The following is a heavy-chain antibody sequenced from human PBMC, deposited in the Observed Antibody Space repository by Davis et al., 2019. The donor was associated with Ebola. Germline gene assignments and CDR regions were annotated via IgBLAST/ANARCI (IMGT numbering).Heavy chain of an antibody. CDR2: ITGPGGTT. CDR3: TKGQWLVSEYFDL. Sequence: GESLKISCVVSRFTFSAYAMAWVRQAPGKGLQWVSTITGPGGTTYYADSAKGRFTVSRDNSRNTLYLQMDSLRADDTAIYYCTKGQWLVSEYFDLWGQGTLVTVSS. V-gene: IGHV3-23*01. CDR1: RFTFSAYA. D-gene: IGHD6-19*01. J-gene: IGHJ4*02.